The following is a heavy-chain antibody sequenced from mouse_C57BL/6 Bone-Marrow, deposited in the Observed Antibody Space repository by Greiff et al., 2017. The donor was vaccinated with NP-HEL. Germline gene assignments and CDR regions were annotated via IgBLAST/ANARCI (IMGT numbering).Heavy chain of an antibody. V-gene: IGHV14-4*01. CDR2: IDPENGDT. J-gene: IGHJ3*01. CDR3: THRPTWFAY. Sequence: EVQLQQSGAELVRPGASVKLSCTASGFNIKDDYMHWVKQRPEQGLEWIGWIDPENGDTEYASKVQGKATISADTSSNTAYLQLSGLTSEDTAVYYCTHRPTWFAYWGQGTLVTVSA. CDR1: GFNIKDDY.